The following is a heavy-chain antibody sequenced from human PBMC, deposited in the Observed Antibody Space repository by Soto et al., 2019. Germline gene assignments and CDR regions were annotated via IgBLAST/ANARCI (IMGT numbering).Heavy chain of an antibody. CDR1: GFSFRSFE. V-gene: IGHV3-48*03. CDR3: ARVRPRFGESDNGMDV. CDR2: ISSSSTNS. D-gene: IGHD3-10*01. Sequence: EVKLVESGGGLVQPGGSLRLSCAASGFSFRSFEMIWVRQAPRKGLQWVSYISSSSTNSYYADSVKGQCTISRDNDRNSLYLQMNSMRAVDAAVSYWARVRPRFGESDNGMDVWCQGTTVTVS. J-gene: IGHJ6*02.